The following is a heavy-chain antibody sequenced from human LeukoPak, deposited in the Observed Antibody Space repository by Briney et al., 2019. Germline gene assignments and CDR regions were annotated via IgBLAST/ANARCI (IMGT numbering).Heavy chain of an antibody. V-gene: IGHV3-21*01. D-gene: IGHD6-6*01. CDR2: ITSNSSYI. Sequence: GGSLRLSCAASAFTFSSYNMHWVRQAPGKGLEWVSSITSNSSYIYYADSVKGRFTISRDNAKNSQYLQMHSLRAEETAVYYCAREWSSSSYYYGMDVWGQGTTVTVS. CDR3: AREWSSSSYYYGMDV. J-gene: IGHJ6*02. CDR1: AFTFSSYN.